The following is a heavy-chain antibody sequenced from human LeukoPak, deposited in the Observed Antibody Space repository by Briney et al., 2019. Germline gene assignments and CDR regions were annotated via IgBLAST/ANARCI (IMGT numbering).Heavy chain of an antibody. Sequence: PGGSLRLSCAASGFTFSDYYMNWIRQAPGKGLEWVSYISGTGSTIYYADSVKGRFTISRDNTKNSLYLQMNSLRADDTAVYYCARTHCSSTSCHWHWFDPWGQGTLVTVSS. CDR3: ARTHCSSTSCHWHWFDP. V-gene: IGHV3-11*01. J-gene: IGHJ5*02. CDR2: ISGTGSTI. CDR1: GFTFSDYY. D-gene: IGHD2-2*01.